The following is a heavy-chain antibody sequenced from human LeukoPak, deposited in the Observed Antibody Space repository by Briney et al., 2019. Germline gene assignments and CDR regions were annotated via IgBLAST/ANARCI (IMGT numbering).Heavy chain of an antibody. V-gene: IGHV3-74*01. CDR1: GFTFSSYW. J-gene: IGHJ4*02. CDR3: ARNTYYYDSSGYYGSLCDY. D-gene: IGHD3-22*01. CDR2: INSDGSST. Sequence: PGGSLRLSCAASGFTFSSYWMHWVRQAPGKGLVWVSRINSDGSSTSYADSVKGRFTISRDNAKNTLYPQMNSLRAEDTAVYYCARNTYYYDSSGYYGSLCDYWGQGTLVTVSS.